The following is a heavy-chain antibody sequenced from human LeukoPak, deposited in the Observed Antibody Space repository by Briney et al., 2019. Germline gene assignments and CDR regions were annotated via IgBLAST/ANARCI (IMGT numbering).Heavy chain of an antibody. D-gene: IGHD5-18*01. CDR3: ARARGYNYGYSDY. CDR1: GDIFSSNSAA. Sequence: SLTLSLTCAISGDIFSSNSAAWNWIRQSPSRGLEWLGRTYYRSKWYNDYAVSVKSRITINPDTSKNQFSLQLNSVTPEDTAVYYCARARGYNYGYSDYWGQGTLVTVSS. V-gene: IGHV6-1*01. J-gene: IGHJ4*02. CDR2: TYYRSKWYN.